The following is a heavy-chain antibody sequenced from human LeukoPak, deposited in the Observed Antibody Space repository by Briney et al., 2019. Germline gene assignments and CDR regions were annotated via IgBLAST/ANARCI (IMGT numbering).Heavy chain of an antibody. Sequence: GGSLRLSCVASGFTFRSYWMSWVRQAPGKGLEWVANMNQDGSEKYYVDSVRGRFTISRDNAKNSLYLQMNSLRAEDAAVYYCARRYMATSAEDFDYWGQGTLVTVSS. CDR3: ARRYMATSAEDFDY. CDR2: MNQDGSEK. CDR1: GFTFRSYW. D-gene: IGHD5-24*01. J-gene: IGHJ4*02. V-gene: IGHV3-7*01.